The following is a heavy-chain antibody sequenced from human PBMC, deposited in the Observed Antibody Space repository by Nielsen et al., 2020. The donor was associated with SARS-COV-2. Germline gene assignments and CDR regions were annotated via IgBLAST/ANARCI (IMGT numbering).Heavy chain of an antibody. J-gene: IGHJ6*03. CDR3: ARDSRFLEWLLSTYYYYMDV. D-gene: IGHD3-3*01. V-gene: IGHV3-21*01. Sequence: WIRQPPGKGLEWVSSISSSSSYIYYADSVKGRFTISRGNAKNSLYLQMNSLRAEDTAVYYCARDSRFLEWLLSTYYYYMDVWGKGTTVTVSS. CDR2: ISSSSSYI.